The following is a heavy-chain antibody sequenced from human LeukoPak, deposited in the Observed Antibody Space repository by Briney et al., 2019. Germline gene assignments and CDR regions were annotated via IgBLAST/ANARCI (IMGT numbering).Heavy chain of an antibody. Sequence: SETLSLTCAVYGGSFSGYYWSWIRQPPGKGLEWIGEINHSGSTNYNPSLKSRVTISVDTSKNQFSLKLSSVTAADTAVYYCARALGWELQPLDYWGQGTLVTVSS. V-gene: IGHV4-34*01. D-gene: IGHD1-26*01. J-gene: IGHJ4*02. CDR3: ARALGWELQPLDY. CDR2: INHSGST. CDR1: GGSFSGYY.